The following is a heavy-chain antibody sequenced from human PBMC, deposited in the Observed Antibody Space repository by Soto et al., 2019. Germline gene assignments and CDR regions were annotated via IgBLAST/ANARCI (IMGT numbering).Heavy chain of an antibody. J-gene: IGHJ4*02. CDR2: IYSGGST. CDR1: GFSVNNND. CDR3: ARNSRFDTPMVY. D-gene: IGHD5-18*01. Sequence: PGGSLRLSCATTGFSVNNNDMSWVRQAPGKGLEWVSVIYSGGSTYYADPVKGRFTISRDKSKSTLYLQMNSLRAEDTAVYYCARNSRFDTPMVYWGQGTLVTVSS. V-gene: IGHV3-66*01.